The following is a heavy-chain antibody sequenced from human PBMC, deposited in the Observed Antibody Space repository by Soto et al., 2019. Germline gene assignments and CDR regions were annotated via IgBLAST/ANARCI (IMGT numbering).Heavy chain of an antibody. D-gene: IGHD2-2*01. CDR1: GGSISSYC. V-gene: IGHV4-59*01. J-gene: IGHJ6*02. CDR3: ARAASRYCSSTSCYADYYYYYGMDV. Sequence: PSVTLSLTCTVSGGSISSYCWSWIRQPPGKGLEWIGYIYYSGSTNYNPSLKSRVTISVDTSKNQFSLKLSSVTAADTAVYYCARAASRYCSSTSCYADYYYYYGMDVWGQGTTVTVSS. CDR2: IYYSGST.